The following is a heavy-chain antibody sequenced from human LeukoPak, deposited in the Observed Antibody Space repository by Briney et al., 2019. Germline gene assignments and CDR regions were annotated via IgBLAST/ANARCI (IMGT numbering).Heavy chain of an antibody. CDR3: ARDSELYYDFWSGYPSPGYFDY. V-gene: IGHV1-2*02. J-gene: IGHJ4*02. D-gene: IGHD3-3*01. CDR1: GYTFTGYY. Sequence: ASVKVSCKASGYTFTGYYMYWVRQAPGQGLEWMGWINPNSGGTNYAQKFQGRVTMTRDTSISTAYMELSRLRSDDTAVYYCARDSELYYDFWSGYPSPGYFDYWGQGTLVTVSS. CDR2: INPNSGGT.